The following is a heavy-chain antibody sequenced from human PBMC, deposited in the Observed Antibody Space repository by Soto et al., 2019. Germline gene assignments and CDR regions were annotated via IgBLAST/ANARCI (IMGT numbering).Heavy chain of an antibody. J-gene: IGHJ5*02. Sequence: QLQLQESGPGLVKPSETLSLTCTVSGGSINNSSYYWAWIRQPPGKGLEWIGSIYYSGNTHYNPSHVSRITIXXDXSXXHFSLKLSSVPAADTTMYYCARALRYSSGWYWFDPWGQGTLVTVSS. D-gene: IGHD6-19*01. V-gene: IGHV4-39*02. CDR1: GGSINNSSYY. CDR3: ARALRYSSGWYWFDP. CDR2: IYYSGNT.